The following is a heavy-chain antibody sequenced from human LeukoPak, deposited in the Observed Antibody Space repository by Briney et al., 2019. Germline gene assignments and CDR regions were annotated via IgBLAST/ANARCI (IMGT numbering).Heavy chain of an antibody. J-gene: IGHJ3*02. D-gene: IGHD3-10*01. CDR1: GGTFSSYA. V-gene: IGHV1-69*06. Sequence: ASVKVSCKASGGTFSSYAISWVRQAPGQGLEWMGGIIPIFGTANYAQKFQGRVTITADKSTSTAYMELSSLRAEDTAVYYCAIPLGAASGRISDGFDIWGQGTMVTVSS. CDR2: IIPIFGTA. CDR3: AIPLGAASGRISDGFDI.